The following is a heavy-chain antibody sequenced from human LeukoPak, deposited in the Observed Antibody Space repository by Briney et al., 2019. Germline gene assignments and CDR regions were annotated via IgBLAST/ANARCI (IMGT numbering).Heavy chain of an antibody. D-gene: IGHD3-3*01. Sequence: PVGSLRLSCAASGFTFSSYSMNWVRQAPGKGLEWVSSISSSSSYIYYADSVKGRFTISRDNAKNSLYLQMNSLRAEDTAVYYCAGFWSGYYYYFDYWGQGTLVTVSS. CDR2: ISSSSSYI. CDR3: AGFWSGYYYYFDY. CDR1: GFTFSSYS. J-gene: IGHJ4*02. V-gene: IGHV3-21*01.